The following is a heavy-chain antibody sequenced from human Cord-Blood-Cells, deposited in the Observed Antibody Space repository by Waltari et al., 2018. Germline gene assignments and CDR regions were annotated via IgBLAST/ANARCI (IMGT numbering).Heavy chain of an antibody. Sequence: QVQLVESGGGVVQPGRSLRLSCAASGFTFSSYGMHWVRQAPGKGLEWVAVIWYDGSNKYYADSMKGRFTISRDNSKNTLYLQMNSLRAEDTAVYYCARDRAILTGYDAFDIWGQGTMVTVSS. D-gene: IGHD3-9*01. V-gene: IGHV3-33*01. CDR1: GFTFSSYG. CDR2: IWYDGSNK. J-gene: IGHJ3*02. CDR3: ARDRAILTGYDAFDI.